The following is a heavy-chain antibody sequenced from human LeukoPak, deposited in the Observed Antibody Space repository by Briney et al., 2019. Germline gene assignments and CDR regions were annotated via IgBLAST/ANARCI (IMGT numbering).Heavy chain of an antibody. CDR2: IYPGDSDT. Sequence: GESLKISCKGSGYSFTTYWIAWVRQMPGKGLEWMGIIYPGDSDTRYSPSLQGQVTISADKSISTAYLQWSSLKASDTAMYYCARPGEMATNSAFDIWGQGTMVTVSS. D-gene: IGHD5-24*01. CDR3: ARPGEMATNSAFDI. V-gene: IGHV5-51*01. J-gene: IGHJ3*02. CDR1: GYSFTTYW.